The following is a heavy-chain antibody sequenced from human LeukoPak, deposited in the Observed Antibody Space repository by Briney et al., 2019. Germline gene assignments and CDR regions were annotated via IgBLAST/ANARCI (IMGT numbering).Heavy chain of an antibody. CDR2: ISAYNGNT. D-gene: IGHD2-8*01. CDR1: GYTFTSYG. V-gene: IGHV1-18*01. Sequence: ASVKVSCKASGYTFTSYGISWVRQAPGQGLEWIGWISAYNGNTNYAQKLQGRVTMTTDTSTSTAYMELRSLRSDDTAVYYCARDRDYCTNGVCAFDYWGQGTLVTVSS. CDR3: ARDRDYCTNGVCAFDY. J-gene: IGHJ4*02.